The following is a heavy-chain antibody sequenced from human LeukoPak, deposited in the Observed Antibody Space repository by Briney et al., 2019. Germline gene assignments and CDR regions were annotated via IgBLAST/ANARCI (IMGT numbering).Heavy chain of an antibody. D-gene: IGHD5-18*01. Sequence: PGGSLRLSCAASGFTFSSYEMNWVRQAPGKGLEWVSYISSSGSTIYYADSVKGRFTISRDNAKNSLYLQMNSLRAEDTAVYYCAGGYSYEGAFDIGGKGTMVTVSS. V-gene: IGHV3-48*03. CDR1: GFTFSSYE. CDR2: ISSSGSTI. J-gene: IGHJ3*02. CDR3: AGGYSYEGAFDI.